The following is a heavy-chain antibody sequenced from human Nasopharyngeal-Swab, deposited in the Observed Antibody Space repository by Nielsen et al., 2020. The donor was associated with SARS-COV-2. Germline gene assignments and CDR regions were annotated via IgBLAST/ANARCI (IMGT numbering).Heavy chain of an antibody. D-gene: IGHD3-3*01. V-gene: IGHV4-4*07. CDR1: GGSISSYY. CDR2: IYTSGST. CDR3: ARGPEYYDFWSGYPGNAFDI. J-gene: IGHJ3*02. Sequence: SETLSLTCTVSGGSISSYYWSWIRQPAGKGLEWIGRIYTSGSTNYNPSLKSRVTMSVDTSKNQFSLKLSSVTAADTAVYYCARGPEYYDFWSGYPGNAFDIWGQGTMVTASS.